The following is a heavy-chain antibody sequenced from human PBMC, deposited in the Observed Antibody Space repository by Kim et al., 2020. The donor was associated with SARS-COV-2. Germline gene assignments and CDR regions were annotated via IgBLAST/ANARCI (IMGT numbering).Heavy chain of an antibody. Sequence: GGSLRLSCAASGFTFSSYGMHWVRQAPGKGLEWVAVIWYDGSNKYYADSVKGRFTISRDNSKNTLYLQMNSLRAEDTAVYYCARDPGQLVGVYYYYYGMDVWGQGPTVTVSS. CDR3: ARDPGQLVGVYYYYYGMDV. D-gene: IGHD6-6*01. V-gene: IGHV3-33*01. CDR2: IWYDGSNK. CDR1: GFTFSSYG. J-gene: IGHJ6*02.